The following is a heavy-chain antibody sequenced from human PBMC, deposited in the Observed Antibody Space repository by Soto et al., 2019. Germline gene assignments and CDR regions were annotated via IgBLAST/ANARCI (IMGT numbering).Heavy chain of an antibody. J-gene: IGHJ3*01. D-gene: IGHD3-3*02. Sequence: QVRLVESGGGVVQPGTSLRLSCAASGFTFSDYVIHWVRQAAGKGLEWVASMTYDGATEYYADSVKGRFTMSRDNSKRALSLQMNSLRPDDTAVYYCARVRLSIAVNDALDVWGLGTTVTVSS. CDR3: ARVRLSIAVNDALDV. CDR2: MTYDGATE. CDR1: GFTFSDYV. V-gene: IGHV3-30*14.